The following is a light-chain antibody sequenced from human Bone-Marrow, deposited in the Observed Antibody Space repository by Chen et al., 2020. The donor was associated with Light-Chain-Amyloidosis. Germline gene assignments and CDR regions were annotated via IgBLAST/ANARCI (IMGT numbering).Light chain of an antibody. Sequence: SYVLTQPSSVSLAPGQTATIACGGNNIGSTSVHWYQQTPGQAPLLVVYDDSVRPSGIPERLSGSNSGNTATLTISRVEAGDEADYYFQVWDRSSDRPVFGGGTKLTVL. J-gene: IGLJ3*02. V-gene: IGLV3-21*02. CDR3: QVWDRSSDRPV. CDR2: DDS. CDR1: NIGSTS.